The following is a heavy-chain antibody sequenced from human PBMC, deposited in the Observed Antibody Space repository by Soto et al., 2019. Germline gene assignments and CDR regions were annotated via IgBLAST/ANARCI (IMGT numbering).Heavy chain of an antibody. CDR3: ASGPSSGYSYASN. D-gene: IGHD3-22*01. Sequence: PGESLKISCKGSGYSFSSYWIRWVRQMPGKDLEWMGIIYPGDSDTRYRPSFEGQVTISADKSISTAYLQWRSLKVSDTAMYYCASGPSSGYSYASNWGQGTMVTVSS. J-gene: IGHJ4*02. CDR1: GYSFSSYW. CDR2: IYPGDSDT. V-gene: IGHV5-51*01.